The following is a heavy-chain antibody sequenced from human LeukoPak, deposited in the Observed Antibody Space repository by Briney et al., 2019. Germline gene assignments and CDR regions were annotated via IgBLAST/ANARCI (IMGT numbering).Heavy chain of an antibody. J-gene: IGHJ4*02. V-gene: IGHV3-23*01. Sequence: GGSLRLSCAASGFTFSTYAMTWVRQAPGKGLECVSAISGSGGRTYYADSVKGRFTISRDNSKNTLYLQMNSLRAEDTAVYYCANADDDYWGQGTLVTVSS. CDR3: ANADDDY. CDR1: GFTFSTYA. CDR2: ISGSGGRT.